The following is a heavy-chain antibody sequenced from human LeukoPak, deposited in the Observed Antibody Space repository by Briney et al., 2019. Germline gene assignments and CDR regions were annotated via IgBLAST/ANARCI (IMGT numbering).Heavy chain of an antibody. CDR3: ARVPEAAAGIHSYYYYYMDV. D-gene: IGHD6-13*01. Sequence: ASVKVSCKASGYTFISYDINWVRQATGQGLEWMGWMNINSGNTGYAQNFQGRVTMTRDTSISTAYMELSSLTSEDTAVYYCARVPEAAAGIHSYYYYYMDVWGKGTTVTVSS. CDR1: GYTFISYD. V-gene: IGHV1-8*01. J-gene: IGHJ6*03. CDR2: MNINSGNT.